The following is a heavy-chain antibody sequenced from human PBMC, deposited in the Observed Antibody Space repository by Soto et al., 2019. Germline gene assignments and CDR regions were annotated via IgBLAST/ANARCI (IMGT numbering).Heavy chain of an antibody. CDR3: ARGFRGYCSGGSCYSAGWFDP. Sequence: QVQLQQWGAGLLKPSETLSLTCAGYGGSFSGYYWSWIRQPPGKGLAWIGEINHSGSTNYNPSLTSRVTISVDSSKNQFSLKLSSVTAADTAVYYCARGFRGYCSGGSCYSAGWFDPWGQGTLVTVSS. J-gene: IGHJ5*02. CDR1: GGSFSGYY. D-gene: IGHD2-15*01. V-gene: IGHV4-34*01. CDR2: INHSGST.